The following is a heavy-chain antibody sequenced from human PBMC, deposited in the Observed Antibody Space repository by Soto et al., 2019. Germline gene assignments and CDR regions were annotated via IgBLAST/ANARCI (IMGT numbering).Heavy chain of an antibody. CDR3: ARRRAPFRIGAFDI. CDR2: ISDSSGSK. J-gene: IGHJ3*02. D-gene: IGHD1-26*01. CDR1: GFTFSTYS. V-gene: IGHV3-48*02. Sequence: EVLLVESGGGLVQPGGSLRLSCAASGFTFSTYSMHWVRQAPGKGLEWISYISDSSGSKYYADSVKGRFIISRDNGQNSLYLQMNSLRDEDAAVYYWARRRAPFRIGAFDIWGQGTMVTVSS.